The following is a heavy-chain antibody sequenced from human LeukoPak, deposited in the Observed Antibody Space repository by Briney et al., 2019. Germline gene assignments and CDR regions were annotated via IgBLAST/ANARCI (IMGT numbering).Heavy chain of an antibody. Sequence: PSETLSLTCTVSGYFIRSGFYWGWIRQPPGKGLEWIGSFYHSGSTNYNPSLKSRVTVSVDTSKNQFSPKLSSVTAADTAVYYCARGSRCYDILTGYSSYYFDYWGQGTLVTVSS. CDR3: ARGSRCYDILTGYSSYYFDY. D-gene: IGHD3-9*01. CDR2: FYHSGST. V-gene: IGHV4-38-2*02. CDR1: GYFIRSGFY. J-gene: IGHJ4*02.